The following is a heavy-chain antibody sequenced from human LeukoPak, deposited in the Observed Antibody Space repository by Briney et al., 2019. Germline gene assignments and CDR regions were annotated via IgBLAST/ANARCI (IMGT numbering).Heavy chain of an antibody. V-gene: IGHV4-59*01. CDR3: AREITIFGVVRFDP. CDR2: ICYSGST. Sequence: SETLSLTCTVSGGSISSYYWSWIRQPPGKGLEWIGYICYSGSTNYNPSLKSRVTISVDTSKNQFSLKLSSVTAADTAVYYCAREITIFGVVRFDPWGQGTLVTVSS. J-gene: IGHJ5*02. D-gene: IGHD3-3*01. CDR1: GGSISSYY.